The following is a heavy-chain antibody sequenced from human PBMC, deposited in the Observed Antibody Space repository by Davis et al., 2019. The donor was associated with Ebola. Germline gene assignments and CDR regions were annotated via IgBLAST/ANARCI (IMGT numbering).Heavy chain of an antibody. CDR3: ARSIEWATIFDS. D-gene: IGHD5-12*01. CDR2: VFHSGTT. CDR1: GGSISGHY. J-gene: IGHJ5*01. V-gene: IGHV4-59*11. Sequence: PSETLSLTCTVSGGSISGHYWSSIRQPPGQGLEWIGYVFHSGTTNYNPSLKSRVTMTVDKSKNQFSLKVNSLTAADTAVYYCARSIEWATIFDSWGQGAPVTVSS.